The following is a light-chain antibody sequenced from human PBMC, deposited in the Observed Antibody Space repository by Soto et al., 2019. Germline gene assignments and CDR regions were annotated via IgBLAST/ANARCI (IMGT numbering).Light chain of an antibody. CDR2: DVS. J-gene: IGLJ2*01. CDR3: SSYTSVSTRVV. V-gene: IGLV2-14*03. Sequence: QSALTQPASVSGSPGQSITISCTGTSSDVGGYNYVSWYQQHPGKAPKVMIYDVSKRPSGISNRFSGSKSGNTASLTISGLQVEDEGDYYCSSYTSVSTRVVFGGGTKHTVL. CDR1: SSDVGGYNY.